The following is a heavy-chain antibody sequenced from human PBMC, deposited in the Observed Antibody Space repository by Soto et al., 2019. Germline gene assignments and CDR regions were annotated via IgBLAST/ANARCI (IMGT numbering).Heavy chain of an antibody. CDR2: VYYSGST. J-gene: IGHJ6*02. D-gene: IGHD6-13*01. V-gene: IGHV4-39*01. CDR1: GRSIRSSSCY. Sequence: PSETLCLTCTVSGRSIRSSSCYWGWVRQPPGKGLEWIGSVYYSGSTYYNPSLKSRVTISVDTSKNQFSLKLSSVTAADTAVYYCARHCYPYSSSWYYYYGMDVWGQGTTVTVSS. CDR3: ARHCYPYSSSWYYYYGMDV.